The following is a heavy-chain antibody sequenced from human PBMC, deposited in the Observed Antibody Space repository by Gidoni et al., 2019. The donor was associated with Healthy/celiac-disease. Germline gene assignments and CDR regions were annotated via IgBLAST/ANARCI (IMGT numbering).Heavy chain of an antibody. CDR1: GGSFSGYY. CDR2: INHSGST. J-gene: IGHJ6*03. V-gene: IGHV4-34*01. CDR3: ARGRGYCSGGSCSRRRYMDV. Sequence: QVQLQQWGAGLLKPSETLSLHCYVYGGSFSGYYWSWIRQPTGKGLEWIGEINHSGSTNYNPALKSRVTISVDTYKNKFSLKLSSVTAAYTAVYYCARGRGYCSGGSCSRRRYMDVWGKGTTVTVSS. D-gene: IGHD2-15*01.